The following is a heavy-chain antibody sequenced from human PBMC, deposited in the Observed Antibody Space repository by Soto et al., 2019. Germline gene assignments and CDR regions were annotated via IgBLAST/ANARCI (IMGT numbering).Heavy chain of an antibody. CDR3: VSYRGAFYFDH. V-gene: IGHV4-59*01. CDR2: VYYGGT. D-gene: IGHD4-4*01. J-gene: IGHJ4*02. Sequence: SETLSLTCTVSGGSMSSNYWSWIRQSPAKGLGWIGFVYYGGTNYNPSFESRVTMSVDTPKKQFSLELSDVTAADTAVYYCVSYRGAFYFDHWGQGTLVTVSS. CDR1: GGSMSSNY.